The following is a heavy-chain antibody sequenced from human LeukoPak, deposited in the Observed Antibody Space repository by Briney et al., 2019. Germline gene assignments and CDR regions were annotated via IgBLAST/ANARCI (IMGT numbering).Heavy chain of an antibody. CDR1: GGSISSGSYY. CDR3: ARDGSTQFDY. D-gene: IGHD1-1*01. Sequence: SETLSLTCTVSGGSISSGSYYWSWIRQPAGKGMEWIGRIYTSGSTNYNPSLKSRVTISVDTSKNQFSLKLSSVTAADTAVYYCARDGSTQFDYWGQGTLVTVSS. CDR2: IYTSGST. V-gene: IGHV4-61*02. J-gene: IGHJ4*02.